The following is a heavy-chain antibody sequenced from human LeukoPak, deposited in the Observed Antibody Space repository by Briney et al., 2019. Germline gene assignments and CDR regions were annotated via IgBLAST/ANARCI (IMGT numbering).Heavy chain of an antibody. V-gene: IGHV1-69*04. CDR2: IIPILGIA. D-gene: IGHD3-22*01. CDR1: GYTFTSYD. Sequence: AASVKVSCKASGYTFTSYDINWVRQAPGQGLEWMGRIIPILGIANYAQKFQGRVTITADKSTSTAYMELSSLRSEDTAVYYCARAYYYDSSGDPSYYYYYGMDVWGQGTTVTVSS. CDR3: ARAYYYDSSGDPSYYYYYGMDV. J-gene: IGHJ6*02.